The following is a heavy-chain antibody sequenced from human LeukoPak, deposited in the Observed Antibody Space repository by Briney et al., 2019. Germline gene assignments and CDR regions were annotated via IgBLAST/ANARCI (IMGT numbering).Heavy chain of an antibody. CDR3: AKESNDFWSGYLYSDY. CDR2: ISYDGSNK. CDR1: GFTFSSYG. V-gene: IGHV3-30*18. J-gene: IGHJ4*02. Sequence: PGGSLRLSCAASGFTFSSYGMHWVRQAPGKGLEWVAVISYDGSNKYYADSVKGRFTISRDNSKNTLYLQMNSLRAEDTAVYYCAKESNDFWSGYLYSDYRGQGTLVTVSS. D-gene: IGHD3-3*01.